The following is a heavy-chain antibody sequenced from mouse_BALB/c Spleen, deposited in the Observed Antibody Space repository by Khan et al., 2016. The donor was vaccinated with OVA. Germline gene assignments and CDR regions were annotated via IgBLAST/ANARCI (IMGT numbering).Heavy chain of an antibody. CDR3: ARVYGGDFDY. Sequence: EVQLQESGPGLVKPSQSLSLTCTVTGYSITSDYAWNWIRQFPGNKLEWMGIISYSGNTKYNPSLKSRFSITRDTSKNQFFLQLNSVTTEDTATYYCARVYGGDFDYWGQGTSLTVSS. J-gene: IGHJ2*02. CDR1: GYSITSDYA. CDR2: ISYSGNT. V-gene: IGHV3-2*02. D-gene: IGHD1-1*01.